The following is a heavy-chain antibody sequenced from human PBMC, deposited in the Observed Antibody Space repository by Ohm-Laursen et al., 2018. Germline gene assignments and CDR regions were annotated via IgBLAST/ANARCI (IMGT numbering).Heavy chain of an antibody. Sequence: SLRLSCAASGFTFSDYYMSWIRQAPGKGLEWVSNISSSGSTIYYADSVKGRFTISRDNAKNSLYLQMNSLRAEDTAVYYCASLKPPLYYYGMDVWGQGTTVTVSS. CDR2: ISSSGSTI. V-gene: IGHV3-11*01. J-gene: IGHJ6*02. CDR3: ASLKPPLYYYGMDV. CDR1: GFTFSDYY.